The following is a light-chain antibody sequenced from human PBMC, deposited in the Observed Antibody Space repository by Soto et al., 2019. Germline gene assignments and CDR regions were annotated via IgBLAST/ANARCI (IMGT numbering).Light chain of an antibody. Sequence: QSVLPQPASVSGSPGQSIPTSCTGTSSDVGRYNFVSWYQQHPGKVPKVMIYEVTKRPSGISNRFSGSKSGNTAFLTISGLQAEDEADYYCCSDAGSCIYVCGTGTKVTVL. CDR3: CSDAGSCIYV. J-gene: IGLJ1*01. CDR1: SSDVGRYNF. V-gene: IGLV2-23*02. CDR2: EVT.